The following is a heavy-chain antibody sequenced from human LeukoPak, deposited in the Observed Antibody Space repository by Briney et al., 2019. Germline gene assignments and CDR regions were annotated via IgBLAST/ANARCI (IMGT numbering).Heavy chain of an antibody. V-gene: IGHV5-51*01. Sequence: AGASLQISCKGSGYSFTSYWIAWVRQLPGKGLEWMGIIYPGDSDTKYSPSFQGQVTISADKSISTAYLQWSSLKASDTAMYYCARHPAYCTNGVCYTYHYFDYWGQGTLVTVSS. J-gene: IGHJ4*02. D-gene: IGHD2-8*01. CDR1: GYSFTSYW. CDR2: IYPGDSDT. CDR3: ARHPAYCTNGVCYTYHYFDY.